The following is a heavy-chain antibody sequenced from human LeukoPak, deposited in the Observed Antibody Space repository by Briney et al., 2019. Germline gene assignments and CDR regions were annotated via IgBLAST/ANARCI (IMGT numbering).Heavy chain of an antibody. CDR3: ASYGSGSYVRDY. J-gene: IGHJ4*02. V-gene: IGHV3-53*01. D-gene: IGHD3-10*01. CDR2: IYSGGST. CDR1: GFTVSSNY. Sequence: GSLRLSCAASGFTVSSNYMSWVRQAPGKGLEWVSVIYSGGSTYYADSVKGRFTISRDNSKNTLYLQMNSLRAEDTAVYYCASYGSGSYVRDYWGQGTLVTASS.